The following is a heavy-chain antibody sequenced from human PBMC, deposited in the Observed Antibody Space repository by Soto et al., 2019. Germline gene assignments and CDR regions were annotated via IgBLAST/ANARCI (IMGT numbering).Heavy chain of an antibody. D-gene: IGHD3-10*01. CDR2: IIPIFGTA. V-gene: IGHV1-69*12. Sequence: QVQLVQSGAEVKKPGSSVKVSCKASGGTFSSYAISWVRQAPGQGLEWMGGIIPIFGTANYAQKFQGRVTISAEDSTRAAHMEPSSLRYEDTAVYYRARAGRVFYYGSGKPHDYGMDVWGQGSTVTVSS. J-gene: IGHJ6*02. CDR3: ARAGRVFYYGSGKPHDYGMDV. CDR1: GGTFSSYA.